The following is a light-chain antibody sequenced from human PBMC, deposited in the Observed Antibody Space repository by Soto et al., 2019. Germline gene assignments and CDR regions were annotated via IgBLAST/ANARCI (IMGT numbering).Light chain of an antibody. CDR2: AAS. CDR1: QGIRNY. Sequence: AIQMTQSPSSLSASVGDRVTITCRASQGIRNYLGWYQQKPGKAPKLLIYAASSLKSGVPSRFSGSGSGTDFTLTISSLQPEDFATYYCLQDYNYPRTFGQGTQVEIK. V-gene: IGKV1-6*01. CDR3: LQDYNYPRT. J-gene: IGKJ1*01.